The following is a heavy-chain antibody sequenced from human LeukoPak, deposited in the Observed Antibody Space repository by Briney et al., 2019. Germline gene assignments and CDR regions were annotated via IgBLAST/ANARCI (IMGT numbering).Heavy chain of an antibody. Sequence: PGGSLRLSCAASGFTFSTYTMNWVRQAPGKGLEWVSSSSSSSNNINYADSVKGRFTISRDNAMNSVHLQMNSLRVEDTAVYYCARGYQRPDYCGQGTLITVSS. D-gene: IGHD2-2*01. J-gene: IGHJ4*02. CDR2: SSSSSNNI. CDR3: ARGYQRPDY. V-gene: IGHV3-21*01. CDR1: GFTFSTYT.